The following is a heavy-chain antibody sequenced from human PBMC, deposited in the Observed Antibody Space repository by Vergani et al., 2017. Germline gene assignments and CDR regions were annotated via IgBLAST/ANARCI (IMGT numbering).Heavy chain of an antibody. CDR1: GFTFSSYW. V-gene: IGHV3-74*01. CDR3: TRDSGPYSNYVSYYYYYMDV. D-gene: IGHD4-11*01. J-gene: IGHJ6*03. Sequence: EVQLVESGGGLVQPGGSLRLSCAASGFTFSSYWMHWVRQAPGKGLVWVSRINSDGSSTSYADSVKGRFTISRDNAKNTLYLQMNSLKTEDTAVYYCTRDSGPYSNYVSYYYYYMDVWGKGTTVTVSS. CDR2: INSDGSST.